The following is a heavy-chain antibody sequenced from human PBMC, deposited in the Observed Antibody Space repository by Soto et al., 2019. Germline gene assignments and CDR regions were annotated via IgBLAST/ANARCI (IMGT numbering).Heavy chain of an antibody. D-gene: IGHD2-21*02. CDR2: ISAYNGNT. V-gene: IGHV1-18*01. CDR1: GYTFTSYG. CDR3: ASGIYCGGDCSDFYYYYGMDV. J-gene: IGHJ6*02. Sequence: ASVKVSCKASGYTFTSYGISWVRQAPGQGLEWMGWISAYNGNTNYAQKLQGRVTMTTDTSTSTAYMELRSLRSDDTAVYYCASGIYCGGDCSDFYYYYGMDVWGQGTTVTVSS.